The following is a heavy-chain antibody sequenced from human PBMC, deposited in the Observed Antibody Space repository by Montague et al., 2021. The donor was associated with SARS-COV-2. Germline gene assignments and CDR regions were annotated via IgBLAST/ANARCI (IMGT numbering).Heavy chain of an antibody. D-gene: IGHD3-16*01. Sequence: SETLSLTCAVSGGSISSSNWWSWVRQPPGKGLEWIGEIYHSGNTNYNPSLQSRFTISVDKSKNQFSLRLSSVTAADTAVYYCASSSILGAHRFDYWGQGTLVTVSS. CDR3: ASSSILGAHRFDY. CDR2: IYHSGNT. V-gene: IGHV4-4*02. J-gene: IGHJ4*02. CDR1: GGSISSSNW.